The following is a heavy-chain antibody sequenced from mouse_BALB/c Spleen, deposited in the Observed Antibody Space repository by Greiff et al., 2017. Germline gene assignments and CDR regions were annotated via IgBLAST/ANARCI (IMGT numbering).Heavy chain of an antibody. CDR3: ARVDTTKAY. CDR1: GYTFTSYW. Sequence: QVQLKESGAELARPGASVKLSCKASGYTFTSYWMQWVKQRPGQGLEWIGAIYPGDGDTRYTQKFKGKATLTADKSSSTAYMQLSSLASEDSAVYYCARVDTTKAYWGQGTTLTVSS. J-gene: IGHJ2*01. CDR2: IYPGDGDT. D-gene: IGHD2-3*01. V-gene: IGHV1-87*01.